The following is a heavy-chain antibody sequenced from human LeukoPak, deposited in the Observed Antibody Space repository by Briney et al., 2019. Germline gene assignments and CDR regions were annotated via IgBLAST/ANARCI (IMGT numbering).Heavy chain of an antibody. CDR1: GFTFSSYA. CDR2: ISGSGGST. J-gene: IGHJ4*02. V-gene: IGHV3-23*01. D-gene: IGHD1-26*01. CDR3: AKDLLAYSGSKYYFDY. Sequence: GGSLRLSCAASGFTFSSYAMGWIRQAPAKGLEWVSAISGSGGSTYYADSVKGRFAISRDNSKNTLYLQMNSLRAEDTAVYYCAKDLLAYSGSKYYFDYWGQGTLVTVSS.